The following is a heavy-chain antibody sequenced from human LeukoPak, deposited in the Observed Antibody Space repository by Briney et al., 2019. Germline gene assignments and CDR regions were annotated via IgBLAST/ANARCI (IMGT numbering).Heavy chain of an antibody. V-gene: IGHV3-23*01. CDR3: AKGDALNWNDPHFDY. CDR1: GFTLSSYA. D-gene: IGHD1-1*01. Sequence: GGSLRLSCAASGFTLSSYATSWVRQAPGKGLEWVSAISGSGDSTYYADSVKGRFTISRDNSKNTLYLQMNSLRAEDTAVYYCAKGDALNWNDPHFDYWGQGTLVTVSS. CDR2: ISGSGDST. J-gene: IGHJ4*02.